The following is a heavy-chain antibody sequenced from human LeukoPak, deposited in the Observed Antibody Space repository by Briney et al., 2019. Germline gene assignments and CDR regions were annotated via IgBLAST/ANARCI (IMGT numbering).Heavy chain of an antibody. CDR3: AREWFVRGHWFDP. Sequence: GGSLRLSCAASGFTFSSYWMHWVRQAPGKGLVWVSRINSDGSSTSYADSVKGRFTISRDNAKNTLYLQMNSLRAEDTAVYCCAREWFVRGHWFDPWGQGTLVTVSS. CDR1: GFTFSSYW. J-gene: IGHJ5*02. D-gene: IGHD3-10*01. CDR2: INSDGSST. V-gene: IGHV3-74*01.